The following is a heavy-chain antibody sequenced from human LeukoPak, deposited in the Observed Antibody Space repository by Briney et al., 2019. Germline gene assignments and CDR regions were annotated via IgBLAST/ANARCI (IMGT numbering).Heavy chain of an antibody. D-gene: IGHD1-26*01. CDR2: FYYSGST. J-gene: IGHJ4*02. Sequence: SETLSLTCTVSGGSITSYYWSWIRQPPGKGLEGIGYFYYSGSTNYNPSLKSRVTISVDRSKNQFSLKLRSVIAADTAVYYCARVGWELLGPFDHWGQGTLVTVSS. V-gene: IGHV4-59*01. CDR3: ARVGWELLGPFDH. CDR1: GGSITSYY.